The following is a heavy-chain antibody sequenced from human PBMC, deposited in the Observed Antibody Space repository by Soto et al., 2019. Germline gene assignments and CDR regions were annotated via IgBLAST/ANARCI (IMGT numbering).Heavy chain of an antibody. CDR3: SRDGDYYGLDV. V-gene: IGHV3-49*04. CDR2: IAGKTYGGTT. Sequence: SLRLSCSFSGFTSDDYDYGVTWVRQAPGKGLEWLGLIAGKTYGGTTQYAASVKGRFTMSRDDSKDVAYLQMRDLGIDDTAIYFCSRDGDYYGLDVWGQGTTVTVSS. J-gene: IGHJ6*02. D-gene: IGHD3-3*01. CDR1: GFTSDDYDYG.